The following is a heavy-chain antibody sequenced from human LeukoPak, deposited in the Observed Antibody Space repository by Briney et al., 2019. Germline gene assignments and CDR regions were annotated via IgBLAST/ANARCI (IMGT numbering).Heavy chain of an antibody. CDR3: ARGKGRGYNHTHLDY. CDR1: GFTYSTHA. J-gene: IGHJ4*02. Sequence: GSLRLSCAASGFTYSTHAMTWVRQAPGKGLEWVSGITGSGDSTYYADSVKGRFTISRDNSENTLFLQMNSLRAEDTAVYHCARGKGRGYNHTHLDYWGQGTLVTVSS. V-gene: IGHV3-23*01. D-gene: IGHD5-18*01. CDR2: ITGSGDST.